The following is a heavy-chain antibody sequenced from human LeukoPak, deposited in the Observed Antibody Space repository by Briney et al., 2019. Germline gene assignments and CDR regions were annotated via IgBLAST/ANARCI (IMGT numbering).Heavy chain of an antibody. D-gene: IGHD5-12*01. Sequence: GGSLRLSCAASGFTFSSYGMSWVRQAPGKGLEWVSAISGSGSSTYYAASVKGRFTISRDNSKNTLYLQMNSLRAEDTAVYYCAKGRRGYSGYDSYFDYWGQGTLVTVSS. CDR3: AKGRRGYSGYDSYFDY. J-gene: IGHJ4*02. CDR2: ISGSGSST. CDR1: GFTFSSYG. V-gene: IGHV3-23*01.